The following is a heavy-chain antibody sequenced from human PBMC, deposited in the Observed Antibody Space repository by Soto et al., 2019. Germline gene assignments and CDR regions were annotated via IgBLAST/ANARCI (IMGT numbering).Heavy chain of an antibody. J-gene: IGHJ4*02. V-gene: IGHV3-30*18. D-gene: IGHD3-10*02. Sequence: QVQLVESGGGVVQPGRSLRLSCAASGFTFSTYGMHWVRQTPGKGLEWVALISNDGSDEDYADSVKGRFTISRDNSKNTLYLQMNSLRVEDTGVYYCANVRRPNNPPIEYWGQGTLVTVSS. CDR2: ISNDGSDE. CDR1: GFTFSTYG. CDR3: ANVRRPNNPPIEY.